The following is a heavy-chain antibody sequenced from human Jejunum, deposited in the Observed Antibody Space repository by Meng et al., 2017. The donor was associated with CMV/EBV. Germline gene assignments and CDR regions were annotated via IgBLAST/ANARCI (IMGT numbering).Heavy chain of an antibody. CDR2: ISPSGNI. CDR1: VISSSNSV. J-gene: IGHJ4*02. Sequence: HDSGPGLWSQCVPPACTCTSSVISSSNSVWSWIRQPAGKKLEWIGHISPSGNINYIPSLKGRVTMSLDTSNNQIFLNLTSVTAADTALYYCARGESRGYYYFDYWGQGILVTVSS. D-gene: IGHD3-22*01. V-gene: IGHV4-4*07. CDR3: ARGESRGYYYFDY.